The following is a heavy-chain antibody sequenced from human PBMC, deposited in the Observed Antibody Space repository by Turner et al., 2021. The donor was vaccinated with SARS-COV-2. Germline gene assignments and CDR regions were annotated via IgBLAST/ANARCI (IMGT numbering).Heavy chain of an antibody. J-gene: IGHJ4*02. CDR3: ARQQWLWGTLDS. V-gene: IGHV4-39*01. CDR1: GGSICSSNYY. CDR2: FYDGGST. D-gene: IGHD6-19*01. Sequence: QLQLQESGPGLVKPSETLSLTCTVSGGSICSSNYYWGWIRQPPGKGLVWIGSFYDGGSTYYNPSLKSRVTRSVDTSKNQFSLKLSSVTAAYTAVYYCARQQWLWGTLDSWGQGTLVTVSS.